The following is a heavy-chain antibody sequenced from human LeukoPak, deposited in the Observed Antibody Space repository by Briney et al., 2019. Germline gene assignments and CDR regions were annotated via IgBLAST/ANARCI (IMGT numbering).Heavy chain of an antibody. CDR3: AGTRQGWLPQYYFDY. V-gene: IGHV4-34*08. CDR1: GFTFSNAW. Sequence: GSLRLSCAASGFTFSNAWMSWVRQPPGKGLEWSGEINHSGSTNYSPSLKSRVTISLDTSKNQFSLRLSSVTAADTAVYYCAGTRQGWLPQYYFDYWGQGTLVTVSS. D-gene: IGHD5-12*01. J-gene: IGHJ4*02. CDR2: INHSGST.